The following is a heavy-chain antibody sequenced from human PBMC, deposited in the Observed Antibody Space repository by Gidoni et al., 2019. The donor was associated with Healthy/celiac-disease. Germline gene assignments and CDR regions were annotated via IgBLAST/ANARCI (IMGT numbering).Heavy chain of an antibody. J-gene: IGHJ4*02. CDR3: AKDRYSSGWTFDY. CDR2: ISYDGSNK. CDR1: GFTFSSYG. Sequence: QVQLVESGGGVVQPGRSLRLSCSASGFTFSSYGMHWVRQAPGKGLEWVAVISYDGSNKYYADSVKGRFTISRDNSKNTLYLQMNSLRAEDTAVYYCAKDRYSSGWTFDYWGQGTLVTVSS. V-gene: IGHV3-30*18. D-gene: IGHD6-19*01.